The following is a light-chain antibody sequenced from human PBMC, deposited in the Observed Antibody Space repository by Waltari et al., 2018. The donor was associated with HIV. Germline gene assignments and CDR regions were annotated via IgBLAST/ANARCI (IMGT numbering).Light chain of an antibody. V-gene: IGLV2-23*02. CDR3: CSCVGRWV. CDR1: YSNVGGH. J-gene: IGLJ2*01. Sequence: QSVLTSPASVSGSPGQSTSISCIGVYSNVGGHGSWYQHNPGKAPQVSMYDVPERPSGVSHRFSGARSGNTAALSVSGLQADDEAGYYCCSCVGRWVFGGGTTLTVL. CDR2: DVP.